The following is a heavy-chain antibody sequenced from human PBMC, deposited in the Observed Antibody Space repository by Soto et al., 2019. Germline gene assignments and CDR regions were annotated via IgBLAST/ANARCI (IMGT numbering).Heavy chain of an antibody. D-gene: IGHD3-10*01. CDR1: GFTFSSYA. CDR2: ISGSGGST. CDR3: AKHLWFGGLSYYYGMDV. V-gene: IGHV3-23*01. Sequence: GGSLRLSCAASGFTFSSYAMSWVRQAPGKGLEWVSAISGSGGSTYYADSVKGRFTISRDNSKNKLYLQMNSLRAEDTAVYYWAKHLWFGGLSYYYGMDVWGQGTTVTVSS. J-gene: IGHJ6*02.